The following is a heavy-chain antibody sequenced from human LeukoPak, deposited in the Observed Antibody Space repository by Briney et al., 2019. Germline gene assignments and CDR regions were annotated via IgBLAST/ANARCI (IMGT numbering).Heavy chain of an antibody. D-gene: IGHD6-19*01. CDR1: GYTFTTYY. CDR2: INPSAGST. V-gene: IGHV1-46*01. CDR3: ARAGLNDAFDI. Sequence: ASMKVSCKASGYTFTTYYMHWVRQAPGQGPEWLGIINPSAGSTSYAQKFQGRVTMTRDTSTSTVYMELSSLRSEDTAVYFCARAGLNDAFDIWGQGTMVTVSS. J-gene: IGHJ3*02.